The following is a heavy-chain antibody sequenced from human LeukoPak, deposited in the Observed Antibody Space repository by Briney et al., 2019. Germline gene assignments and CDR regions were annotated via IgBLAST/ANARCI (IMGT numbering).Heavy chain of an antibody. D-gene: IGHD6-13*01. CDR1: GFTVSSNY. Sequence: RPGGSLRLSCAASGFTVSSNYMSWVRQPPGKGLEWIGSIYYSGSTYYNPSLKSRVTISVDTSKNQFSLKLSSVTAADTAVYYCASSSSWYGDTDYWGQGTLVTVSS. CDR3: ASSSSWYGDTDY. CDR2: IYYSGST. V-gene: IGHV4-39*01. J-gene: IGHJ4*02.